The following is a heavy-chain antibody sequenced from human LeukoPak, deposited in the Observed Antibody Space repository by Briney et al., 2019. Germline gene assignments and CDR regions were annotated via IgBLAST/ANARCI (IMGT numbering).Heavy chain of an antibody. V-gene: IGHV3-21*03. J-gene: IGHJ4*02. D-gene: IGHD1-26*01. CDR3: ARGQSGTYRDFDY. CDR1: GFTFRHYY. CDR2: ISSSTTYI. Sequence: GGSLRLSCAASGFTFRHYYMNWVRQAPGKGLEWVSSISSSTTYIYYADSLKGRFTISRDNAKNSLYLQMNSLRDEDTAVYYCARGQSGTYRDFDYWGQGTLVTVSS.